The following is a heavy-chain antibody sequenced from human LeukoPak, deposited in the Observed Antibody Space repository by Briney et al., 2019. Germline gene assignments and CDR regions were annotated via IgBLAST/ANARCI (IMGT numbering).Heavy chain of an antibody. V-gene: IGHV4-39*02. CDR1: GGSISSSYYY. CDR2: IYYSGST. J-gene: IGHJ4*02. CDR3: AKEGFDS. Sequence: SETLSLTCTVSGGSISSSYYYWGWIRQPPGKGLEWIGSIYYSGSTYYNPSLKSRVTISVDTSKNQFSLKLRSVTAADTAVYYCAKEGFDSWGQGTLVTVSS.